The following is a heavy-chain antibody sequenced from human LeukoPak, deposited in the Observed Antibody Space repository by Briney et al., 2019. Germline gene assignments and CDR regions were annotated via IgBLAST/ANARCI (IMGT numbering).Heavy chain of an antibody. V-gene: IGHV1-24*01. Sequence: GASVKVSCKVSGYTLTELSMHWVRQAPGKGLEWMGGFDPEDGETIYAQKFQGRVTMTEDTSTDTAYMELSSLRSEDTAVYYCATATFGRQGHNWFDPWGQGTLVTVSS. D-gene: IGHD3-16*01. CDR1: GYTLTELS. J-gene: IGHJ5*02. CDR3: ATATFGRQGHNWFDP. CDR2: FDPEDGET.